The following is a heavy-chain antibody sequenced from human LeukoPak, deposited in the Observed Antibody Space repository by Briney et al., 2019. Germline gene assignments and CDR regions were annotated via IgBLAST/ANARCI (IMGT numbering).Heavy chain of an antibody. D-gene: IGHD2-2*02. CDR3: ARQSPVVPAAIHGFDP. CDR1: GYSISSGYY. J-gene: IGHJ5*02. Sequence: SETLSLTCAVSGYSISSGYYWGWIRQPPGKGLEWIGSIYHSGSTYYNPSLKSRVTISVDTSKNQFSLKLSSVTAADTAVYYCARQSPVVPAAIHGFDPRGQGTLVTVSS. V-gene: IGHV4-38-2*01. CDR2: IYHSGST.